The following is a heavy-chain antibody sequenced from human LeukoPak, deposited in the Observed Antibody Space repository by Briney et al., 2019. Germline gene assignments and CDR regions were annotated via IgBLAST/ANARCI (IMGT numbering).Heavy chain of an antibody. CDR3: ARDFSGWSVDP. Sequence: GGSLRLSCAASGFILSNYEMNWVRQAPGKGLEWISYINSGGTPIYYADSVKGRFTMSRDYAKNSLYLQMNSLRAEDTAVYYCARDFSGWSVDPWGQGTLVTVSS. J-gene: IGHJ5*02. CDR2: INSGGTPI. D-gene: IGHD6-19*01. V-gene: IGHV3-48*03. CDR1: GFILSNYE.